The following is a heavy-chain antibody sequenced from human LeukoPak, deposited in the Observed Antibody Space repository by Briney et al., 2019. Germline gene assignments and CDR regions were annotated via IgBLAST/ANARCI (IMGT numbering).Heavy chain of an antibody. V-gene: IGHV3-53*01. Sequence: GGSLRLSCAASGFTVSSNYMSWVRQAPGKGLEWVSVIYSGGSTYYAGSVEGRFTLSRDNSKNTLYLQMNSLRAEDTAVYYCARGRAVAGTELVYWGQGTLVTVSS. CDR2: IYSGGST. CDR3: ARGRAVAGTELVY. D-gene: IGHD6-19*01. J-gene: IGHJ4*02. CDR1: GFTVSSNY.